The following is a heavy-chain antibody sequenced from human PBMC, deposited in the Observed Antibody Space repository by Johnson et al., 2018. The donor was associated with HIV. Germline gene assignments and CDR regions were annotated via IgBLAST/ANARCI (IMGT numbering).Heavy chain of an antibody. D-gene: IGHD7-27*01. CDR2: ISSSGTTI. J-gene: IGHJ3*02. Sequence: QVQLVESGGGVVQPGRSLRLSCAASGFIFSDYYMSWIRQAPGKGLEWVSYISSSGTTIHYADSVKGRFTISRDNAKNTLYLQMNSLRAEDTAVYYCAKAVTGEGAFDIWGQGTMVTVSS. CDR1: GFIFSDYY. CDR3: AKAVTGEGAFDI. V-gene: IGHV3-11*01.